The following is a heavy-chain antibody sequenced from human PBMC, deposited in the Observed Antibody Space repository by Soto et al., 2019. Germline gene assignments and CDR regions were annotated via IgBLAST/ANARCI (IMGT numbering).Heavy chain of an antibody. D-gene: IGHD3-10*01. Sequence: PSETLSLTCAVSGGSISSGGYYWSWIRQHPGKGLEWIGYIYYSGSTNYNPSLKSRVTISVDTSKNQFSLKLSSVTAADTAVYYCARYSGSGTYFDYWGQGTLVTVSS. CDR3: ARYSGSGTYFDY. CDR2: IYYSGST. V-gene: IGHV4-31*11. J-gene: IGHJ4*02. CDR1: GGSISSGGYY.